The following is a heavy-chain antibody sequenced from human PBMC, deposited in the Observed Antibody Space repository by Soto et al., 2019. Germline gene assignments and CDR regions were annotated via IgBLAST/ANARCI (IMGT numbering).Heavy chain of an antibody. CDR3: ARSPHFDGYNDY. D-gene: IGHD3-9*01. CDR1: GDSISSGGYY. V-gene: IGHV4-31*03. J-gene: IGHJ4*02. Sequence: QVQLQESGPGLVKPSQTLSLTCTVSGDSISSGGYYWSWIRQHPGKGLESIAHIYYSGSTYYNPSLKSRVTISVDTSKNQFSLKLSSVTEADTAVYYCARSPHFDGYNDYWGQGTLVTVSS. CDR2: IYYSGST.